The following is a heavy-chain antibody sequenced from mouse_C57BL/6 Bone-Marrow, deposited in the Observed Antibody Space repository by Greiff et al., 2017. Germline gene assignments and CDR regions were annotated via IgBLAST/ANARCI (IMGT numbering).Heavy chain of an antibody. CDR2: IYPGSGST. CDR3: ARNTTVNDYYAMDY. CDR1: GYTFTSYW. D-gene: IGHD1-1*01. J-gene: IGHJ4*01. Sequence: QVQLQQPGAELVKPGASVKMSCKASGYTFTSYWITWVKQRPGQGLEWIGDIYPGSGSTNYNEKFKSKATLTVDTSSSTAYMQLSSLTSEDSAVYYCARNTTVNDYYAMDYWGQGTSVTVSS. V-gene: IGHV1-55*01.